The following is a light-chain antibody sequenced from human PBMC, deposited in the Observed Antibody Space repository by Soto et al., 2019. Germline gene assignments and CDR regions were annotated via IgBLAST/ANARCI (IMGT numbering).Light chain of an antibody. CDR1: SSNIGAGYD. CDR3: QSYDSGLSGYV. CDR2: GNI. J-gene: IGLJ1*01. V-gene: IGLV1-40*01. Sequence: QPVLTQPPSVSGAPGQRVTISCTGSSSNIGAGYDVHWYQQIPGTAPKLLIYGNINRPSGVPDRFSGSKSGTSASLAITGLLPDDEADYYCQSYDSGLSGYVFGAGTKLTVL.